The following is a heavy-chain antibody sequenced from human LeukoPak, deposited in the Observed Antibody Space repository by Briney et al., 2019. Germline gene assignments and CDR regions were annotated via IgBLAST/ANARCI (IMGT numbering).Heavy chain of an antibody. Sequence: SETLTLTCAASGLTFSGYYLSWIRQPPGKGLEWIGEINHSGSTNYNPSLKSRLTISVDKSKNKFSLKLISMTAVDTAVYYCARGRWFYSGSGSYSNHNWFDPWGQGTLVTVSS. V-gene: IGHV4-34*01. D-gene: IGHD3-10*01. CDR3: ARGRWFYSGSGSYSNHNWFDP. J-gene: IGHJ5*02. CDR1: GLTFSGYY. CDR2: INHSGST.